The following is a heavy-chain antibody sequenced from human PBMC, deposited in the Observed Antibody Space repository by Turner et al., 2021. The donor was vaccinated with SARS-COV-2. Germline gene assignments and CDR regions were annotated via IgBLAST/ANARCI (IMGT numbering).Heavy chain of an antibody. CDR3: TRSRDYYGSGTYYNYDY. Sequence: VHLVESGGGLVKPGGSLRLSCAASGFPFSSYSMNWARQAPEKGLEWVASINSGSSYIYYADSLKGRVTIYRDNTKRSLFMQMHSLRVEDTAVYYCTRSRDYYGSGTYYNYDYWGQGTLVTVSS. V-gene: IGHV3-21*01. CDR2: INSGSSYI. J-gene: IGHJ4*02. CDR1: GFPFSSYS. D-gene: IGHD3-10*01.